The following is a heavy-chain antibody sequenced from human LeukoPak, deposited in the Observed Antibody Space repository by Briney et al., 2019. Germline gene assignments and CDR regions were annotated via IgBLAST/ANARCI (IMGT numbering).Heavy chain of an antibody. Sequence: GASVKVSCKASGGTFSSYAISWVRQAPGQGLEWMGGIIPIFGTANYAQKFRGRVTITTDESTSTAYMELSSLRSEDTAVYYCASKVTTDYYYYMDVWGKGTTVTVSS. CDR2: IIPIFGTA. D-gene: IGHD4-11*01. V-gene: IGHV1-69*05. J-gene: IGHJ6*03. CDR3: ASKVTTDYYYYMDV. CDR1: GGTFSSYA.